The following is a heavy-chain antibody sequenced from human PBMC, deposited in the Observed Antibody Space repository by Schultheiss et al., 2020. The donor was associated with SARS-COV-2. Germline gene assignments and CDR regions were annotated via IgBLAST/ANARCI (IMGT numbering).Heavy chain of an antibody. Sequence: SETLSLTCTVSGGSISGYYWSWIRQSPGKGLEWIGYIYYSGTTVYNPSLKSRVTISVDTSKNQFSLKLSSVTAADTAVYYCARRITIFGVVIMQNWFDPWGQGTLVTVSS. CDR2: IYYSGTT. V-gene: IGHV4-59*12. D-gene: IGHD3-3*01. CDR1: GGSISGYY. J-gene: IGHJ5*02. CDR3: ARRITIFGVVIMQNWFDP.